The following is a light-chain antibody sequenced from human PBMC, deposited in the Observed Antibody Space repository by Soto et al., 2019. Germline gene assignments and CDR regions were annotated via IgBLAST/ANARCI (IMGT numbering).Light chain of an antibody. CDR2: DVS. Sequence: QSALTQPRSVSGSPGQSVTIPCTGTSSDVGGYNHVSWYQQHPGKAPKLMIYDVSKRPSGVPDRFSGSKSGNTASLTISGLQAEDEADYYCCSYAGSIYVFGTGTKLTVL. CDR3: CSYAGSIYV. V-gene: IGLV2-11*01. J-gene: IGLJ1*01. CDR1: SSDVGGYNH.